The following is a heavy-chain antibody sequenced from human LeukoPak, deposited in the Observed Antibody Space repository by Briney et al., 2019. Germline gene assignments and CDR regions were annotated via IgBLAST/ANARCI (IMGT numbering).Heavy chain of an antibody. D-gene: IGHD5-18*01. CDR3: SRGSGISYGGIDY. CDR1: GYTFTGYY. CDR2: IHPKSGDT. Sequence: ASVKVSCKASGYTFTGYYLHWVRQAPGQGLEWMGWIHPKSGDTKYAQKFLGRVTLTRDTSTTIVYMELKWLTSDDTAVYYCSRGSGISYGGIDYWGQGTLVTVSS. J-gene: IGHJ4*02. V-gene: IGHV1-2*02.